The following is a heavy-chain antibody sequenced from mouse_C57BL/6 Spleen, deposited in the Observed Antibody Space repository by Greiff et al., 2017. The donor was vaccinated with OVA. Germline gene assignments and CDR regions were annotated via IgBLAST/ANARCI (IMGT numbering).Heavy chain of an antibody. Sequence: QVQLQQSGPELVKPGASVKLSCKASGYTFTSYDINWVKQRPGQGLEWIGWIYPRDGSTKYNEKFKGQATLTVETSSSTAYLELHSLTSEDSAVYVCAREVDSSGYLAWFAYWGQGTLVTVSA. CDR1: GYTFTSYD. J-gene: IGHJ3*01. CDR3: AREVDSSGYLAWFAY. V-gene: IGHV1-85*01. CDR2: IYPRDGST. D-gene: IGHD3-2*02.